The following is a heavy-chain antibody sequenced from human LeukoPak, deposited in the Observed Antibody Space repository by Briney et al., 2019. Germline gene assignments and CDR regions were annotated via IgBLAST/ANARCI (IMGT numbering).Heavy chain of an antibody. Sequence: GGSLRLSCAASGFTFSNYAMHWVRQAPGKGLEWMAIIWYDGSYKYYADSVRGRFTISRDNSKNTLYLQVNSLTAEDTAVYYCARGNSDAFDIWGHGTMVTVSS. CDR3: ARGNSDAFDI. CDR2: IWYDGSYK. J-gene: IGHJ3*02. V-gene: IGHV3-33*01. CDR1: GFTFSNYA. D-gene: IGHD4-23*01.